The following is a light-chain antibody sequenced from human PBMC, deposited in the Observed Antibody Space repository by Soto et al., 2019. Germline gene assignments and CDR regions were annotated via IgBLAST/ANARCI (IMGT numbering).Light chain of an antibody. CDR3: XXXGSSPIT. CDR2: GAS. V-gene: IGKV3-20*01. J-gene: IGKJ5*01. CDR1: QSVRRTY. Sequence: VLTPAPGTVSFSPGERGTLSCKASQSVRRTYLAWYQQKPGQAPRLLIYGASSRATGIPDRFSGSGSGTDFTLTISRLEPEDFAVFYXXXXGSSPITFGPGTRLEIK.